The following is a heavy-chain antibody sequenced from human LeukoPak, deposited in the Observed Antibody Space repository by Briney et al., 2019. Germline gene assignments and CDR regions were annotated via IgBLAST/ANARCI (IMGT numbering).Heavy chain of an antibody. D-gene: IGHD1-26*01. CDR2: IYHSGST. CDR1: GGFISSDNW. Sequence: SGTLSLTCAVSGGFISSDNWWSWVRQPPGKGLEWIGEIYHSGSTNYNPSLKSRVSISVDKSKNQFSLNLNSVTAADTAVYYCAREPRLPYSGSSWGQGTLVTVSS. CDR3: AREPRLPYSGSS. J-gene: IGHJ5*02. V-gene: IGHV4-4*02.